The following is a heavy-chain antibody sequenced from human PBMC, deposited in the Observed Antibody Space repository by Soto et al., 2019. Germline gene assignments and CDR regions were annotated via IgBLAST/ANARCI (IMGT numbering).Heavy chain of an antibody. J-gene: IGHJ4*02. Sequence: QVQLQQWGAGLLKPSETLSLTCAVYGGSFSGYYWSWIRQPPGKGLEWIGEINPTGSTSYTPSLKSRLTISVDTSKNYLSLKVPSATAADSAMYYCARGRDGGAAIWGQGTLVTVSS. D-gene: IGHD4-17*01. V-gene: IGHV4-34*01. CDR1: GGSFSGYY. CDR2: INPTGST. CDR3: ARGRDGGAAI.